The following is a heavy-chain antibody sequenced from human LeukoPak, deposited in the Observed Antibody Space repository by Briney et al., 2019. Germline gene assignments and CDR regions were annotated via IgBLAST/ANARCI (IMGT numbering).Heavy chain of an antibody. Sequence: SETLSLTRTVSGGSISSYYWSWIPQPPGKGLEWIGYIYYSGSTNYNPSLKSRVTISVDTSKNQFSLKLSSVTAADTAVYYCARTHYDILTGYYHWGQGTLVTVS. D-gene: IGHD3-9*01. V-gene: IGHV4-59*08. CDR3: ARTHYDILTGYYH. CDR2: IYYSGST. CDR1: GGSISSYY. J-gene: IGHJ4*02.